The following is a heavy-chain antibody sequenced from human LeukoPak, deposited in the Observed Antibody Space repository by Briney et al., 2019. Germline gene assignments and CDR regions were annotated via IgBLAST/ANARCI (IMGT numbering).Heavy chain of an antibody. CDR2: IIPIFGTA. CDR3: AGYDGDEFDY. D-gene: IGHD4-17*01. V-gene: IGHV1-69*05. J-gene: IGHJ4*02. CDR1: GGTFSSYA. Sequence: SVKVSCKASGGTFSSYAISWVRQAPGQGLEWMGRIIPIFGTANYAQKFQGRVTITTDESTSTAYMELSSLRSEDTAVYYCAGYDGDEFDYWGQGTLVTVSS.